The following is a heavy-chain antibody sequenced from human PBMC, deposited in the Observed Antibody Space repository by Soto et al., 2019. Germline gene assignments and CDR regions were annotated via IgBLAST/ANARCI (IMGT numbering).Heavy chain of an antibody. Sequence: QVRLVESGGGLVQPGRSLRLSCAASGFSFSSYGMHWVRQAPGKGREWVAVIWHDGSKKYYADSVKGRLIISRDNSKNTLYVQINSLRAEDTAVYFCARGSIVAAEYGMDVWGQGTTVTVS. CDR2: IWHDGSKK. V-gene: IGHV3-33*01. J-gene: IGHJ6*02. D-gene: IGHD6-13*01. CDR3: ARGSIVAAEYGMDV. CDR1: GFSFSSYG.